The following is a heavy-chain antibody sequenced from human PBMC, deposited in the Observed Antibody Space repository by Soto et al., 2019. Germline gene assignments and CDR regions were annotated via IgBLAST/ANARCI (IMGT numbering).Heavy chain of an antibody. J-gene: IGHJ6*02. D-gene: IGHD6-19*01. V-gene: IGHV1-46*01. CDR1: GYTFTSYY. CDR2: INPSGGST. Sequence: ASVKVSCKASGYTFTSYYMHWVLQAPGQGLEWMGIINPSGGSTSYAQKFQGRVTMTRDTSTSTVYMELSSLRSEDTAVYYCARDFHGWCYYYYYYGMDVWGQGTTVTVSS. CDR3: ARDFHGWCYYYYYYGMDV.